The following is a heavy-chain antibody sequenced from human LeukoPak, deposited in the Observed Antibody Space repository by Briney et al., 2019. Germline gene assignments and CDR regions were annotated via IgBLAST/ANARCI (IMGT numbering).Heavy chain of an antibody. Sequence: PSETLSLTCTVSDDSISDSNYYWSWIRQPAGKGLEWIGRIYTSGSTNYNPSLKSRVTMSVDTSKNQFSLKLSSVTAADTAVYYCARDSGGPWAFDIWGQGTMVTVSS. CDR2: IYTSGST. CDR3: ARDSGGPWAFDI. D-gene: IGHD6-25*01. J-gene: IGHJ3*02. V-gene: IGHV4-4*07. CDR1: DDSISDSNYY.